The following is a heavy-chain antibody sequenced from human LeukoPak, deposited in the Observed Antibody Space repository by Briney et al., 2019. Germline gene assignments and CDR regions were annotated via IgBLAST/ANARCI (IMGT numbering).Heavy chain of an antibody. CDR3: ARRGFGENFDY. CDR2: IDYSGST. J-gene: IGHJ4*02. D-gene: IGHD3-10*01. V-gene: IGHV4-59*01. CDR1: GGSISSYY. Sequence: SETLSLTCTVSGGSISSYYWSWIRQPPGKGLEWIGYIDYSGSTNYNPSLKSRVTISVDTSKNQFSLKLSSVTAADTAVYYCARRGFGENFDYWGQGTLVTVSS.